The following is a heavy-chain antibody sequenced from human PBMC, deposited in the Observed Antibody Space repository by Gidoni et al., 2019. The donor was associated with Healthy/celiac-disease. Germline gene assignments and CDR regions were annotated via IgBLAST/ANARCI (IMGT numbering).Heavy chain of an antibody. CDR2: IGTAGDT. J-gene: IGHJ4*02. CDR3: ARESLVGGLDY. CDR1: GFTFSSYD. V-gene: IGHV3-13*01. Sequence: EVQLVESGGGLVQPGGSLRLSCAASGFTFSSYDMPWVRQATGKGLEWVSAIGTAGDTYYPGSVKGRFTISRENAKNSLYLQMNSLRAGDTAVYYCARESLVGGLDYWGQGTLVTVSS. D-gene: IGHD1-26*01.